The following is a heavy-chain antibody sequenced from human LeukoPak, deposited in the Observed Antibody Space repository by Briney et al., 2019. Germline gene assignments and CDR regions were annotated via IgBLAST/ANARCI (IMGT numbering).Heavy chain of an antibody. CDR3: AREGDGDYAKNYYYYYYTDV. CDR2: IYYSGST. CDR1: GGSISSSSYY. D-gene: IGHD4-17*01. V-gene: IGHV4-39*07. J-gene: IGHJ6*03. Sequence: SETLSLTCTVSGGSISSSSYYWSWIRQPPGKGLEWIGSIYYSGSTNYNPSLKSRVTISVDTSKNQFSLKLSSVTAADTAVYYCAREGDGDYAKNYYYYYYTDVWGKGTTVTVSS.